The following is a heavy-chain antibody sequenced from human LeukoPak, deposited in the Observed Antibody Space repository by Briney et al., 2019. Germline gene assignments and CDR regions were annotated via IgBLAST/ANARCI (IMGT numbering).Heavy chain of an antibody. D-gene: IGHD3-22*01. Sequence: PGGSLRLSCAASGFTFSSYGMHWVRQAPGKGLEWVSVIYSDSSTYYADSVKGRFTISRDNSKNKLYLQVNSLRAEDTAVYYCARGPDYYDSSGYWDYWGQGTLVTVSS. J-gene: IGHJ4*02. CDR2: IYSDSST. V-gene: IGHV3-NL1*01. CDR3: ARGPDYYDSSGYWDY. CDR1: GFTFSSYG.